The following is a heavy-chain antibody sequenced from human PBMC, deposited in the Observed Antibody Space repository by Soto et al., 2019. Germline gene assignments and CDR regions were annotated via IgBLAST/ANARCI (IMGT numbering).Heavy chain of an antibody. J-gene: IGHJ6*02. CDR2: IWYDGSNK. Sequence: GGSLRLSCAASGFTFSRYGMHWVRQAPGKGLEWVAVIWYDGSNKYYADSVKGRFTISRDNSKNTLYLQMNSLRAEDTAVYYCARGAFNIVATRAYGMDVWGQGTTVTVSS. CDR3: ARGAFNIVATRAYGMDV. V-gene: IGHV3-33*01. D-gene: IGHD5-12*01. CDR1: GFTFSRYG.